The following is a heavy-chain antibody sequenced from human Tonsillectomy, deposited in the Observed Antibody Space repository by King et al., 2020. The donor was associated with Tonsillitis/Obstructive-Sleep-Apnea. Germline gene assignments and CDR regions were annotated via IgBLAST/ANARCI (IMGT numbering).Heavy chain of an antibody. CDR2: IIPIIGIA. D-gene: IGHD2-2*01. CDR1: GGTFSSYA. V-gene: IGHV1-69*10. Sequence: QLVQSGAEVKKPGSSVKVSCKASGGTFSSYAISWVRQAPGQGLEWMGGIIPIIGIANYAQKFQGRVTITADKSTSTAYMELSSLRSEDTAVYYCASLYPLYYSYGMDVWGQGTTVTVSS. CDR3: ASLYPLYYSYGMDV. J-gene: IGHJ6*02.